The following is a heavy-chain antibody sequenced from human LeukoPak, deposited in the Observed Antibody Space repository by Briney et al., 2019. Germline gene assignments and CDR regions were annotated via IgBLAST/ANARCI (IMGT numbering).Heavy chain of an antibody. CDR2: ISGSGGST. D-gene: IGHD3-10*01. J-gene: IGHJ4*02. CDR1: GFTFSSYG. CDR3: SSGRSSGSFYFDY. Sequence: GGSLRLSCAASGFTFSSYGMSWVRQAPGKGLEWVSAISGSGGSTYYADSVKGRFTISRDNSKNTLYLQMNSLRAEDTAVYFCSSGRSSGSFYFDYWGQGTLVTVSS. V-gene: IGHV3-23*01.